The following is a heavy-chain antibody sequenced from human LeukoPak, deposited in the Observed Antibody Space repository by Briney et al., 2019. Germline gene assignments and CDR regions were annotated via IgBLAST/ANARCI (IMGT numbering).Heavy chain of an antibody. CDR1: GYTFTSYA. CDR3: ASHYGSGNLLDY. D-gene: IGHD3-10*01. CDR2: INAGNGNT. Sequence: ASVKVACKTSGYTFTSYAMHRVRQSPGQRLAWMGWINAGNGNTKYSQKLQGRVTITRDTSASTAYMELSSLRSEDTAVYYCASHYGSGNLLDYWGQGTLVTVSS. J-gene: IGHJ4*02. V-gene: IGHV1-3*01.